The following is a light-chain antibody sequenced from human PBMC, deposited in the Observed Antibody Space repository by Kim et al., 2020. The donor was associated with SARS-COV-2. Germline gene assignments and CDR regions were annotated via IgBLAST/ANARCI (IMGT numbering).Light chain of an antibody. CDR2: DVT. CDR3: SSYTSSSTLV. J-gene: IGLJ1*01. Sequence: GQSSAISCTGTSSDVGGYNYVSWYQQHPGKAPKVMIYDVTNRPSGVSNRFSGSKSGNTASLSISGLQAEDEADYYCSSYTSSSTLVFGTGTKVTVL. V-gene: IGLV2-14*03. CDR1: SSDVGGYNY.